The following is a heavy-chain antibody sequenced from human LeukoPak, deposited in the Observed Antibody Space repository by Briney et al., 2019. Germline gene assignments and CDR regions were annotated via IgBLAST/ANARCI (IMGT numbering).Heavy chain of an antibody. V-gene: IGHV3-21*01. J-gene: IGHJ5*02. CDR3: ARGPVTGIVVASGWFDP. CDR2: ISSSSSYI. CDR1: GFTFSSYS. D-gene: IGHD3-22*01. Sequence: PGGSLRLSCAASGFTFSSYSMNWVRQAPGKGLEWVSSISSSSSYIYYADSVKGRFTISRDNAKNSLYLQMNSLRAEDTAVYYCARGPVTGIVVASGWFDPWGQGTLVTVSS.